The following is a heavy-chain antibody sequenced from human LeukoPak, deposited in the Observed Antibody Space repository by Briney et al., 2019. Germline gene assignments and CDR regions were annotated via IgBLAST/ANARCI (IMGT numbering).Heavy chain of an antibody. CDR3: ARSLGMGATLDY. D-gene: IGHD1-26*01. V-gene: IGHV1-3*03. J-gene: IGHJ4*02. CDR2: INAGNGNT. CDR1: GYTFSNYA. Sequence: ASVKVSCKASGYTFSNYAMHWVSQAPGQRLEWMGWINAGNGNTRYSQEFKGRVTITRDTSASTVYMELSSLRSEDMAVYFCARSLGMGATLDYWGRGTLVTVSS.